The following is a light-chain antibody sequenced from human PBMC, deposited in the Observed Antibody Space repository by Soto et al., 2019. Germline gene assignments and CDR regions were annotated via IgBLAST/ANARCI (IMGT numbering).Light chain of an antibody. J-gene: IGKJ5*01. CDR1: QSVRND. V-gene: IGKV3-15*01. CDR2: YAS. CDR3: QQYNNWPPLT. Sequence: EIMMTQSPATLSVSPGERATPSCRASQSVRNDLAWYQQKPGQAPRLLIYYASTRATGIHARFSGSGSGTEFPLTISSLQSEDFALYYCQQYNNWPPLTFGQGTRLEIK.